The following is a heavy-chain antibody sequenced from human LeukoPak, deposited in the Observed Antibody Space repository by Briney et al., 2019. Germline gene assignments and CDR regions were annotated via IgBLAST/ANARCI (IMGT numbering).Heavy chain of an antibody. Sequence: ASVKVSCKASGYTFTSYGINWVRQATGQGLEWMGWMNPNSGNTGYAQKFQGRVTMTRNTSISTAYMELGSLRSEDTAVYYCARANPRGAFDIWGQGTMVTVSS. CDR3: ARANPRGAFDI. CDR1: GYTFTSYG. CDR2: MNPNSGNT. J-gene: IGHJ3*02. V-gene: IGHV1-8*02.